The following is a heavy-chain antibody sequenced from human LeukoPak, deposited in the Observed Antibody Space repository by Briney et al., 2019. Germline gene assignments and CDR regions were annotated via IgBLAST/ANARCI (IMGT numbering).Heavy chain of an antibody. CDR1: GFTFSSYG. D-gene: IGHD4-17*01. V-gene: IGHV3-30*18. Sequence: GGSLRLSCAASGFTFSSYGMHWVRQAPGKGLEWVAVISYDGSNKYYADSVKGRFTISKDISKNTLYLQMNSLRAEDTAVYYCAKDPTSMTTEPFDPWAREPWSPSPQ. CDR3: AKDPTSMTTEPFDP. J-gene: IGHJ5*02. CDR2: ISYDGSNK.